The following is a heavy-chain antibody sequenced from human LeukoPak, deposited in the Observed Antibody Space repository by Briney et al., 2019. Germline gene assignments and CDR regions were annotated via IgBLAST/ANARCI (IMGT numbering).Heavy chain of an antibody. Sequence: SETLSLTCTVSGGSISSYYWSWIRQPPGKGLEWIGYIYYSGSTNYNPSLKSRVTISADTSKNQFSLKLSSVTAADTAVYYCARDFSPRTKYYYMDVWGKGTTVTVSS. J-gene: IGHJ6*03. CDR3: ARDFSPRTKYYYMDV. CDR2: IYYSGST. V-gene: IGHV4-59*01. CDR1: GGSISSYY. D-gene: IGHD2-8*01.